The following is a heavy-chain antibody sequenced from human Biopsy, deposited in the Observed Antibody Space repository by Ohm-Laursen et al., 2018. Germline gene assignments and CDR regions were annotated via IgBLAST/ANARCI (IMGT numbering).Heavy chain of an antibody. CDR2: IVPVLGHL. Sequence: SSVKVSCKTSGGPSSNYAFSWVRQAPGQGLEWVGRIVPVLGHLNYAQRFQGRASITADKSTSYVFMELSRLTSGDTAVYYCAADADGYYTEFDYWGPGTLVTVSS. J-gene: IGHJ4*02. CDR3: AADADGYYTEFDY. CDR1: GGPSSNYA. V-gene: IGHV1-69*04. D-gene: IGHD3-3*01.